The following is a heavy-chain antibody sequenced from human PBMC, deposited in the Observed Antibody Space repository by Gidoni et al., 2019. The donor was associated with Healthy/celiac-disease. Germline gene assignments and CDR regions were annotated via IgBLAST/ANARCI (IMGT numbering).Heavy chain of an antibody. V-gene: IGHV1-2*02. J-gene: IGHJ4*02. CDR2: INPNSGGT. D-gene: IGHD2-2*01. CDR1: GYTFTGYY. CDR3: ARDLPPHRCSSTSCHFDY. Sequence: QVQLVQSGAEVKKPGASVKVSCKASGYTFTGYYLHWVRQAPGQGLEWMGWINPNSGGTNYAQKFQGRVTMTRHTSISTAYLELSRLRSDDTAVYYCARDLPPHRCSSTSCHFDYWGQGILVTVSS.